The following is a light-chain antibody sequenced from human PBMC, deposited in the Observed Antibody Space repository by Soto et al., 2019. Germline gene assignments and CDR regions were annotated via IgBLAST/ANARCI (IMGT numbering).Light chain of an antibody. CDR2: GTS. J-gene: IGKJ4*01. CDR3: QYYGTSVT. Sequence: ETVMTQSLVTLSVSPGERATLSCRASQSVTSDLAWYQQKPGQPPRLLIYGTSTRATGGIADRFSGSGSGTDFTLTISRLEPEDFAVYYCQYYGTSVTFGGGTKVDIK. CDR1: QSVTSD. V-gene: IGKV3-20*01.